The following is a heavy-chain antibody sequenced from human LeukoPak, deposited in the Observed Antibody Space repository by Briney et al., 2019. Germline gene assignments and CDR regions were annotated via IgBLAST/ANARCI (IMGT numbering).Heavy chain of an antibody. Sequence: GGSLRLSCAASGFTFSSYSMNWVRQAPGRGLEWVSSISSSSSYIYYADSVKGRFTISRDNAKNSLYLQMNSLRAEDTAVYYCARDFDCSSTSCYAGVDYWGQGTLVTVSS. CDR1: GFTFSSYS. V-gene: IGHV3-21*01. J-gene: IGHJ4*02. CDR3: ARDFDCSSTSCYAGVDY. D-gene: IGHD2-2*01. CDR2: ISSSSSYI.